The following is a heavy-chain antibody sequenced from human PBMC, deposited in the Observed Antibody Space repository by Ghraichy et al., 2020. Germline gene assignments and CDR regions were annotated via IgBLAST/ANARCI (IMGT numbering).Heavy chain of an antibody. J-gene: IGHJ6*03. D-gene: IGHD3-3*02. CDR2: INGVGIST. Sequence: GESLRLSCAASGFTFTTFTMHWVRQAPGKGLEWVSFINGVGISTNYADSVKGRFTVSRDNAKNTVFLQMNSLRVEDTAVYYCARERAFYYFDLWGKGTTVTVSS. CDR3: ARERAFYYFDL. CDR1: GFTFTTFT. V-gene: IGHV3-74*01.